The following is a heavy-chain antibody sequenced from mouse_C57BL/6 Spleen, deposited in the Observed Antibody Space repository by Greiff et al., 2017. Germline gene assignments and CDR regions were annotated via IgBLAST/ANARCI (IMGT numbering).Heavy chain of an antibody. J-gene: IGHJ2*01. CDR2: IDPSDSYT. V-gene: IGHV1-69*01. Sequence: VQLQQSGAELVMPGASVKLSCKASGYTFPSYWMHWVKQRPGQGLEWIGEIDPSDSYTNYNQKFKGKSTLTVDKSSSTAYMQLSSLTSEDSAVYYCAKLGRYDYWGQGTTLTVSS. CDR3: AKLGRYDY. CDR1: GYTFPSYW. D-gene: IGHD4-1*01.